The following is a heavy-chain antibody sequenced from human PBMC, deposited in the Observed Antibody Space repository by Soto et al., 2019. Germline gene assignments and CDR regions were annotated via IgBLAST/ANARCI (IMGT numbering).Heavy chain of an antibody. CDR2: ITKSSRII. CDR1: GFTFSSYS. Sequence: EVQLVESGGGLVQPGGSLRLSCAASGFTFSSYSMNWVRQAPGKGLEWVSYITKSSRIIYYADSVKGRFTISRDNAKNSLYLKMNSLRDEDTAVYYCARDCGRGYGMDVWGQGTTVTVSS. V-gene: IGHV3-48*02. CDR3: ARDCGRGYGMDV. J-gene: IGHJ6*02.